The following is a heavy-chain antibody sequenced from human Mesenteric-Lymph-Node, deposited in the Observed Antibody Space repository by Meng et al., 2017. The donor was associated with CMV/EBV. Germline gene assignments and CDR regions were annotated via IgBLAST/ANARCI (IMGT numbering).Heavy chain of an antibody. V-gene: IGHV3-23*01. J-gene: IGHJ4*01. D-gene: IGHD1-26*01. CDR3: AKCPNSGSYFPLFDY. Sequence: GGSLRLSCAASGFTFSSYAMSWVRQAPGKGLEWVSAISGSGGSTYYADSVKGRFTISRDNSKNTLYLQMNSLRAEDTAVSDCAKCPNSGSYFPLFDYWGQGTLVTVSS. CDR2: ISGSGGST. CDR1: GFTFSSYA.